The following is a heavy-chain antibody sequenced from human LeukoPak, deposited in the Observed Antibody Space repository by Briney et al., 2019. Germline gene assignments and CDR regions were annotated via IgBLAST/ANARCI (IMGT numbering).Heavy chain of an antibody. J-gene: IGHJ4*02. V-gene: IGHV3-21*01. CDR1: GFTFSSYS. CDR3: ARGKYGSGDYFDY. CDR2: ISRSSSYI. Sequence: PGGSLRLSCAASGFTFSSYSMNWVRQAPGRGLEWVSFISRSSSYIYYADSVKGRFTISRDNAKNSLYLQMNSLRAEDTAVYYCARGKYGSGDYFDYWGQGTLVTVSS. D-gene: IGHD3-10*01.